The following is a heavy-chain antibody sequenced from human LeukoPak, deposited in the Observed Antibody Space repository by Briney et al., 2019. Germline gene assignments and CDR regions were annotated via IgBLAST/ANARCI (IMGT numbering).Heavy chain of an antibody. V-gene: IGHV4-38-2*02. J-gene: IGHJ4*02. CDR3: ARSFSSWSPQSVVDY. CDR2: IYHSGST. Sequence: SETLSLTCSVSDDSITMYYWGWIRQPPGKGLECIGSIYHSGSTYYNPSLKSRVTISVDTSKNQFSLKLSSVTAADTAVYYCARSFSSWSPQSVVDYWGQGTLVTVSS. CDR1: DDSITMYY. D-gene: IGHD6-13*01.